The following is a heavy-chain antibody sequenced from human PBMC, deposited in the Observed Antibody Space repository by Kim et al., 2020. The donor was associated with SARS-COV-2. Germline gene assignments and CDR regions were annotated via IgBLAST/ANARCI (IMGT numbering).Heavy chain of an antibody. D-gene: IGHD6-13*01. CDR3: ARRHSSSWYGGYYFDY. CDR1: GGSISSSSYY. Sequence: SETLSLTCTVSGGSISSSSYYWGWIRQPPGKGLEWIGSIYYSGSTYYNPSLKSRVTISVDTSKNQFSLKLSSVTAADTAVYYCARRHSSSWYGGYYFDYWGQGTLVTVSS. J-gene: IGHJ4*02. CDR2: IYYSGST. V-gene: IGHV4-39*01.